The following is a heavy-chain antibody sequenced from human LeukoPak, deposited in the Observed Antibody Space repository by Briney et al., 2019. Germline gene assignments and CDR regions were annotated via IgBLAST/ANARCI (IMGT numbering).Heavy chain of an antibody. V-gene: IGHV3-23*01. J-gene: IGHJ4*02. D-gene: IGHD3-10*01. CDR2: ISGSGGST. Sequence: GSLRLSCAASGFTFSSYAMSWVRQAPGEGLEWVSAISGSGGSTYDEDSVKGRFTISRDNSKNTLYLQMNSLRAEDTAVYYCARGGVDHYGSGTYYLMYYFDHWGQGALVTVSS. CDR1: GFTFSSYA. CDR3: ARGGVDHYGSGTYYLMYYFDH.